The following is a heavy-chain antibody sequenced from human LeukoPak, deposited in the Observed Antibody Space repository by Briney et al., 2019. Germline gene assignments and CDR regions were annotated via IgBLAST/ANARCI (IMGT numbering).Heavy chain of an antibody. CDR2: IYYSGST. Sequence: SQTLSLTCTVSGGFISSGGYYWSWIRQHPGKGLEWIGYIYYSGSTYYNPSLKSRVTISVDTSKNQFSLKLSSVTAADTAVYYCARAELELPSKLWFDPWGQGTLVTVSS. D-gene: IGHD1-7*01. J-gene: IGHJ5*02. V-gene: IGHV4-31*03. CDR1: GGFISSGGYY. CDR3: ARAELELPSKLWFDP.